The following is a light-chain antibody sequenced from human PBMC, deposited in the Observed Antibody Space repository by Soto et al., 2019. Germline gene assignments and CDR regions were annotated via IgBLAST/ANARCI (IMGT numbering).Light chain of an antibody. J-gene: IGKJ1*01. CDR3: QQYSNWPT. CDR2: GAS. CDR1: ESVRSC. Sequence: EIVMTQSPATLSLSPGERATLSCRASESVRSCLAWYQQKFGQTPRLLIYGASTRATGVPARFSGSESGTEFNLTFCSLQSEDFAVYYCQQYSNWPTFGQGTKV. V-gene: IGKV3-15*01.